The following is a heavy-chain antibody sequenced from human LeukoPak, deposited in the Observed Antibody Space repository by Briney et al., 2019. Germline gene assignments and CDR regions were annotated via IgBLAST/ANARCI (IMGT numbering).Heavy chain of an antibody. CDR1: GGSFSGYY. V-gene: IGHV4-59*10. D-gene: IGHD4-23*01. CDR3: ARAPRWNYYFDY. J-gene: IGHJ4*02. CDR2: IYTSGST. Sequence: SETLSLTCAVYGGSFSGYYWSWIRQPAGKGLEWIGRIYTSGSTNYNPSLKSRVTISVDTSKNQFSLKLSSVTAADTAVYYCARAPRWNYYFDYWGQGTLVTVSS.